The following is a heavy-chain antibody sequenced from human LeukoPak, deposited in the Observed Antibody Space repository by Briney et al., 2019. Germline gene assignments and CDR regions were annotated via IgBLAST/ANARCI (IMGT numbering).Heavy chain of an antibody. J-gene: IGHJ4*02. V-gene: IGHV3-30*04. CDR3: AKERGLLPHDY. CDR1: GFTFSSYA. D-gene: IGHD3-22*01. Sequence: GGSLRLPCAASGFTFSSYAMHWVRQAPGKGLEWVAVISYDGSNKYYADSVKGRFTISRDNSKNTLYLQMNSLRAEDTAVYYCAKERGLLPHDYWGQGTLVTVSS. CDR2: ISYDGSNK.